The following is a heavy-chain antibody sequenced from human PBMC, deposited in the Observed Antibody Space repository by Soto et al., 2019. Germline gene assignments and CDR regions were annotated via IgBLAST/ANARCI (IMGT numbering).Heavy chain of an antibody. Sequence: PSETLSLTCTVSGGSISSTSSYWAWIRQPPGKGLEWVGSIYYLGNTYYNPSLGSRVTISVDTSKNQFSLKLSSVTAADTAVYYCARDPRTYCSGGSCYLSRLDYWGQGTLVTVSS. CDR1: GGSISSTSSY. V-gene: IGHV4-39*07. CDR3: ARDPRTYCSGGSCYLSRLDY. CDR2: IYYLGNT. D-gene: IGHD2-15*01. J-gene: IGHJ4*02.